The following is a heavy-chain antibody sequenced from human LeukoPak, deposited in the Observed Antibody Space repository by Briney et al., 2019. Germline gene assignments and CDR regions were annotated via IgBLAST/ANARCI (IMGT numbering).Heavy chain of an antibody. V-gene: IGHV4-61*08. D-gene: IGHD1-26*01. J-gene: IGHJ3*02. CDR2: IYYSGST. CDR3: ARDLSGSYPDAFDI. Sequence: PSETLSLTCTVSGGSISSSGYYWTWIRQPPGKGLEWIGYIYYSGSTNYNPSLKSRVTISVDTSKNQFSLKLSSVTAADTAVYYCARDLSGSYPDAFDIWGQGTMVTVSS. CDR1: GGSISSSGYY.